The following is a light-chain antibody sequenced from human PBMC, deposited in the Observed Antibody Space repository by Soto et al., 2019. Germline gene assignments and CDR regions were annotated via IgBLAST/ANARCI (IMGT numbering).Light chain of an antibody. CDR2: GAS. Sequence: DIQMTQSPSSVSASVGDRLNITCRASRDISNSLAWYRQTPGKAPKLLLRGASSLHRGVSSRFSGGGAGTEFTLTISSLQPEDFATYYCQQTSTFPRTFGQETKVDVK. CDR3: QQTSTFPRT. CDR1: RDISNS. V-gene: IGKV1-12*01. J-gene: IGKJ1*01.